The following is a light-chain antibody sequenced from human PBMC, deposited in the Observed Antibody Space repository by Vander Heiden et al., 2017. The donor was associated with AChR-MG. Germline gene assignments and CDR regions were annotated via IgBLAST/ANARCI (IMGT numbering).Light chain of an antibody. V-gene: IGKV4-1*01. CDR1: QSVLYNSNNKNY. CDR2: WAS. Sequence: DIVMTQSPDSLAVSLGERATINCKSSQSVLYNSNNKNYLAWYQQKPGQPPKLLLYWASTRESGVPDRFSGSGSGTDFTLTISTLQAEDVAVYYCQQYYSALPFTFGQGTKLEIK. CDR3: QQYYSALPFT. J-gene: IGKJ2*01.